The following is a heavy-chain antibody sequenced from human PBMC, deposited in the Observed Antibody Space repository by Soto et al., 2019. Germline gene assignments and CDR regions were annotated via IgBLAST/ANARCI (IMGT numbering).Heavy chain of an antibody. CDR3: AKVRSGHDAFDI. CDR2: IAYDGNNK. V-gene: IGHV3-30*04. CDR1: GFTFSSYA. J-gene: IGHJ3*02. Sequence: GGSLRLSCAASGFTFSSYAMHWVRQAPGKGLEWVAVIAYDGNNKFYADSVKGRFTISRDDSKNTLYLQMSSLRAEDTAVYYCAKVRSGHDAFDIWGQGTMVTVSS.